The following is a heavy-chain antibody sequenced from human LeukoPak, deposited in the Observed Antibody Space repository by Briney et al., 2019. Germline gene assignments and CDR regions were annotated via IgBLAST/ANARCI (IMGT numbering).Heavy chain of an antibody. Sequence: SQTLFLTCTVSGGSISSGDYYWSWIRQPPGKGLEWIGYIYYSGSTYYNPSLKSRVTISVDTSKNQFSLKLSSVTAADTAVYYCARTSGTGGDLDFDYWGQGTLVTVSS. CDR2: IYYSGST. CDR1: GGSISSGDYY. CDR3: ARTSGTGGDLDFDY. J-gene: IGHJ4*02. V-gene: IGHV4-30-4*01. D-gene: IGHD4-17*01.